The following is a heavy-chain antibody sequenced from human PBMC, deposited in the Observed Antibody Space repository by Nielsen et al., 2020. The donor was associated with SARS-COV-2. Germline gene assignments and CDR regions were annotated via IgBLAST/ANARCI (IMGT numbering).Heavy chain of an antibody. CDR3: AKEVRDTATSYYYYYGMDV. V-gene: IGHV3-23*01. J-gene: IGHJ6*02. Sequence: GESLKISCAASGFTFSSYAMSWVRQAPGKGLEWVSAISGSGGSTYYADSVKGRFTISRDNSKNTLYLQINSLRAEDTAVYYCAKEVRDTATSYYYYYGMDVWGQGTTVTVSS. CDR2: ISGSGGST. D-gene: IGHD5-18*01. CDR1: GFTFSSYA.